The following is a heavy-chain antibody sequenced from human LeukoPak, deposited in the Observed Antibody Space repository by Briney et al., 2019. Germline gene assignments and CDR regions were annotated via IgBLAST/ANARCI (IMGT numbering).Heavy chain of an antibody. J-gene: IGHJ4*02. Sequence: GGSLRLSCAASGFTFSSYAMHWVRQAPGKGLEWVAVISYAGGNKYYADSVKGRFTISRDNSKNTLYLQMNSLRAEDTAVYYCARDERDVVVTASGSGYFDYWGQGTLVTVSS. CDR2: ISYAGGNK. V-gene: IGHV3-30-3*01. D-gene: IGHD2-21*02. CDR1: GFTFSSYA. CDR3: ARDERDVVVTASGSGYFDY.